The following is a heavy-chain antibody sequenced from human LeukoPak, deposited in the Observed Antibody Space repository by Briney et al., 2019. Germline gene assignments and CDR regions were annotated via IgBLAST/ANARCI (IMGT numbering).Heavy chain of an antibody. V-gene: IGHV3-48*04. D-gene: IGHD3-10*02. J-gene: IGHJ6*04. CDR3: AELGITMIGGV. CDR2: ISSNGSTI. Sequence: PRGSLRLSCAASGFTFSSYGMHWVRQAPGKGLEWVSYISSNGSTIYYADSVKGRFTISRDNAKNSLYLQMNSLRAEDTAVYYCAELGITMIGGVWGKGTTVTISS. CDR1: GFTFSSYG.